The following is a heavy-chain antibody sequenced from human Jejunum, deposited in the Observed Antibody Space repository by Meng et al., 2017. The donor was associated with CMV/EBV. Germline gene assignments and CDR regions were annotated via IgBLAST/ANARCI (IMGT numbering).Heavy chain of an antibody. Sequence: NWVRQATGQGLEWMGGIIPRIGTTHYAQKFQGRVNITTDEPTSTAYMELSSLRSEDTALYYCARGDYYDTNTYPTKYYYYYGMDVWGQGTTVTVSS. V-gene: IGHV1-69*05. D-gene: IGHD3-22*01. J-gene: IGHJ6*02. CDR3: ARGDYYDTNTYPTKYYYYYGMDV. CDR2: IIPRIGTT.